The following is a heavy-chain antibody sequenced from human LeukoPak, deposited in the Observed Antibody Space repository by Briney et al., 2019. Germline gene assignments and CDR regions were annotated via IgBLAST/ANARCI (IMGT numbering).Heavy chain of an antibody. D-gene: IGHD5-18*01. CDR3: ARENNYGYDY. CDR1: GFSLRTRGRY. V-gene: IGHV2-70*11. CDR2: IDWDDAK. J-gene: IGHJ4*02. Sequence: SGPTLVNPPRTLTLTCTCSGFSLRTRGRYVSWIRQPPGKALAWLSRIDWDDAKYYSTSLKTRLTISKDTSKNQVVLTMTNMDPVDTATYYCARENNYGYDYWGQGTLVTVSS.